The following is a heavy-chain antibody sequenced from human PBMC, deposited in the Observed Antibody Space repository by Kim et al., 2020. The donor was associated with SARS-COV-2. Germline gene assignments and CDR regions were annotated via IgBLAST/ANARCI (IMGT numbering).Heavy chain of an antibody. D-gene: IGHD3-3*01. V-gene: IGHV3-23*01. J-gene: IGHJ4*02. CDR3: AKRGVADGLDY. CDR2: T. Sequence: TYYPDSVQVRCTIPRDKPKNTLYLQMNSLRAEDTAVYYCAKRGVADGLDYWGQGTLVTVSS.